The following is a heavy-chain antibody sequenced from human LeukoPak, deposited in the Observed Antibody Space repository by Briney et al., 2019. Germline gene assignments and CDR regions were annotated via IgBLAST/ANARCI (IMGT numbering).Heavy chain of an antibody. CDR1: GFTFSSYG. J-gene: IGHJ4*02. D-gene: IGHD3-3*01. CDR2: IRYDGSNK. V-gene: IGHV3-30*02. CDR3: AKGYYDFWSDLLPPGDY. Sequence: GGSLRLSCAASGFTFSSYGMHWVRRAPGKGLEWVAFIRYDGSNKYYADSVKGRFTISRDNSKNTLYLQMNSLRAEDTAVYYCAKGYYDFWSDLLPPGDYWGQGTLVTVSS.